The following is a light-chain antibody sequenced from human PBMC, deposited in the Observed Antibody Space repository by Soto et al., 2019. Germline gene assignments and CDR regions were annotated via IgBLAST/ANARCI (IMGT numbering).Light chain of an antibody. CDR1: QSVSSSY. CDR3: QQYGSPIT. Sequence: EIVLTQSPGTLSLSRGERATLSCRASQSVSSSYLAWYQQKPGQAPRLLIYGASSRATGIPDRFSGSGSGTDFTLTISRLEPEDFAVYYCQQYGSPITFGPGTKVDIK. CDR2: GAS. J-gene: IGKJ3*01. V-gene: IGKV3-20*01.